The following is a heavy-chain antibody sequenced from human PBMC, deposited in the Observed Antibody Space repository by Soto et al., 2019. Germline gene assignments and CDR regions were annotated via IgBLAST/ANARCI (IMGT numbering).Heavy chain of an antibody. Sequence: GRSLRLSCTASGFSFSRYYMQWVRQAPGKGLVWVSHINSDGTSTTLADSVKGRFTISRDNAKNTLYLQMNSLRVEDTAVYYCVREHYGVDYWGRGTLVTV. V-gene: IGHV3-74*03. CDR3: VREHYGVDY. D-gene: IGHD3-16*01. CDR2: INSDGTST. J-gene: IGHJ4*02. CDR1: GFSFSRYY.